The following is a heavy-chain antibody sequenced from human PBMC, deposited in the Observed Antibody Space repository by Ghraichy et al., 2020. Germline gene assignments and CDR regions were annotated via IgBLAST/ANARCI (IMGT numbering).Heavy chain of an antibody. CDR2: ISSSGSTI. V-gene: IGHV3-48*03. D-gene: IGHD3-10*01. CDR3: AREGITMVQGVIFDY. J-gene: IGHJ4*02. CDR1: GFTRSSYE. Sequence: GGSLRLSCAASGFTRSSYEMNWVRQAPGKGLEWVSYISSSGSTIYYADSVKGRFTISRDNAKNSLYLQMNSLRAEDTAVYYCAREGITMVQGVIFDYWGQGTLVTVSS.